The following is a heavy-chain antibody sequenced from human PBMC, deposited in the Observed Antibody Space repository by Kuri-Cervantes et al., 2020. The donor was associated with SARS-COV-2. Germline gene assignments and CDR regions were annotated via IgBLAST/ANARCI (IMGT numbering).Heavy chain of an antibody. Sequence: ASVKVSCKASGYTFTGYYIHWVRQAPGHGLEWMGIMNFDGGSSAGYARQFQGRVTMTRDTSTNTVYLELNSLGFEDTAVYYCAGGYLFDYWGQGTLVTVSS. CDR1: GYTFTGYY. CDR2: MNFDGGSSA. CDR3: AGGYLFDY. D-gene: IGHD3-16*02. V-gene: IGHV1-46*01. J-gene: IGHJ4*02.